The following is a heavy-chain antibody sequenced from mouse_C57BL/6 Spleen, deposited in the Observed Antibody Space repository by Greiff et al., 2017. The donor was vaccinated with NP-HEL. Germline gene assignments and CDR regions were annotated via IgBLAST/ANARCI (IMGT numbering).Heavy chain of an antibody. CDR2: IYPSDSET. CDR1: GYTFSSYW. J-gene: IGHJ2*01. V-gene: IGHV1-61*01. Sequence: QVQLQQPGAELVRPGSSVKLSCKASGYTFSSYWMDWVKQRPGQGLEWIGNIYPSDSETHYNQKFKDKATLTVDKSSSTAYMQLSSLTSEDSAVYYCARKGYYGSSYEEGYWGQGTTLTVSS. CDR3: ARKGYYGSSYEEGY. D-gene: IGHD1-1*01.